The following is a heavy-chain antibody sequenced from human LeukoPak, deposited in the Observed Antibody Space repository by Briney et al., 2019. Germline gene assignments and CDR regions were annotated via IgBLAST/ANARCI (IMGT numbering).Heavy chain of an antibody. D-gene: IGHD6-6*01. J-gene: IGHJ3*02. Sequence: PSETLSLTCTVSGGCINSYYWSWIRQPPGKGLEWIGYIYNSETINYNPSLTSRVTISLDTSKNQVSLKLTSVTAADTAVYYCVRVGGASSILSAFDIWGQGTMVTVSS. CDR3: VRVGGASSILSAFDI. CDR1: GGCINSYY. V-gene: IGHV4-59*01. CDR2: IYNSETI.